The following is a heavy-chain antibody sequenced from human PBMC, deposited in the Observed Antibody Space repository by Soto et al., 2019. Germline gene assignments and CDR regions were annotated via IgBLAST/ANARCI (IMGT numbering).Heavy chain of an antibody. V-gene: IGHV1-69*04. J-gene: IGHJ4*02. CDR1: GGTFSSYT. D-gene: IGHD4-17*01. CDR3: ARETLPDYGDYYFDY. Sequence: GASVKVSCKASGGTFSSYTISWVRQAPGQGLEWMGRIIPILGIANYAQKFQGRVTITADKSTSTAYMELSSLRSEDTAVYYCARETLPDYGDYYFDYWGQGTLVTVSS. CDR2: IIPILGIA.